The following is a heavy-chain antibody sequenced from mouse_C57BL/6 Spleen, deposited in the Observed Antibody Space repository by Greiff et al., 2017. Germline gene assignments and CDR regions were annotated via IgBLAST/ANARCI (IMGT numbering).Heavy chain of an antibody. Sequence: QVHVKQSGPELVKPGASVKISCKASGYSFTSYYIHWVKQRPGQGLEWIGWIYPGSGNTKYNEKFKGKATLTADTSSSTAYMQLSSLTSEDSAVYYCAREAYYSFDVWGTGTTVTVSS. CDR2: IYPGSGNT. J-gene: IGHJ1*03. V-gene: IGHV1-66*01. CDR3: AREAYYSFDV. D-gene: IGHD1-1*01. CDR1: GYSFTSYY.